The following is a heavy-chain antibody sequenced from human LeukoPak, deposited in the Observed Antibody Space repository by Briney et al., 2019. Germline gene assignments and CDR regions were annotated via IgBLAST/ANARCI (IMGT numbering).Heavy chain of an antibody. Sequence: SVKVSCKASGGTFSSYAISWVRQAPGQGPEWMGRIIPIFGIANYAQKFQGRVTITADKSTSTAYMELSSLRSEDTAVYYCARGVYYYDSSGYYISDIDYWGQGTLVTVSS. D-gene: IGHD3-22*01. CDR2: IIPIFGIA. CDR1: GGTFSSYA. V-gene: IGHV1-69*04. CDR3: ARGVYYYDSSGYYISDIDY. J-gene: IGHJ4*02.